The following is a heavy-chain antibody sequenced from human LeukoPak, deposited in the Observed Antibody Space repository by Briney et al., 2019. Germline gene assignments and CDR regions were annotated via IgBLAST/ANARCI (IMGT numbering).Heavy chain of an antibody. Sequence: GGSLRLSCAASGFTFSSYAMHWVRQAPGKGLEWEAVISYDGSNKYYADSVKGRFTISRDNSKNTLYLQMNSLRAEDTAVYYCARAPAYYYYMDVWGKGTTVTVSS. CDR2: ISYDGSNK. J-gene: IGHJ6*03. CDR3: ARAPAYYYYMDV. CDR1: GFTFSSYA. V-gene: IGHV3-30*01.